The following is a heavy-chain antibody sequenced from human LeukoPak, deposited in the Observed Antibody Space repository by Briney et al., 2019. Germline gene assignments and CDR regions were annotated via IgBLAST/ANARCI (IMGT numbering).Heavy chain of an antibody. CDR3: TKLARAPRDFDY. V-gene: IGHV3-72*01. CDR1: GFTFSDHY. Sequence: GGSLRLSCAASGFTFSDHYIDWVRQAPGKGLEWIGRSRDKGNSYTTAYAASVRGRFTISRDDSKNSLYLQMNSLKIEDTAVYYCTKLARAPRDFDYWGQGTLVTVSS. CDR2: SRDKGNSYTT. D-gene: IGHD3-10*01. J-gene: IGHJ4*02.